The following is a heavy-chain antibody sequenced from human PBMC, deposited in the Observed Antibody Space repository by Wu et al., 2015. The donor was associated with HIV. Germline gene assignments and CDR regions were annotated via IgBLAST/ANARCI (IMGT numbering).Heavy chain of an antibody. CDR1: GYIFSDFG. CDR2: ISAQNGNT. D-gene: IGHD3-22*01. Sequence: VQLVQSGGEVKKPGASVKVACKSSGYIFSDFGTHWVRQAPGEGLEWMGWISAQNGNTKYAQKFQGRVTMTTETSSSTAYMELRSLRSDDTAVYFCARGHYYDTSSSPVYWGPGTRVTVS. CDR3: ARGHYYDTSSSPVY. J-gene: IGHJ1*01. V-gene: IGHV1-18*01.